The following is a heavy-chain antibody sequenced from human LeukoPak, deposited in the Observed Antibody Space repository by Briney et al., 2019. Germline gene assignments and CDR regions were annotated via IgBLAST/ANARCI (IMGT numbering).Heavy chain of an antibody. V-gene: IGHV3-7*01. Sequence: GGSLRLSCAASGFTFSSYWMSWVRQAPGRGLEWVANIKQDGSEKYYVDSVKGRFTISRDNAKNSLYLQMNSLRAEDTAVYYCARERLLGYCSSTSCYRSSYYYYMDVWGKGTTVTVSS. CDR1: GFTFSSYW. J-gene: IGHJ6*03. CDR3: ARERLLGYCSSTSCYRSSYYYYMDV. D-gene: IGHD2-2*01. CDR2: IKQDGSEK.